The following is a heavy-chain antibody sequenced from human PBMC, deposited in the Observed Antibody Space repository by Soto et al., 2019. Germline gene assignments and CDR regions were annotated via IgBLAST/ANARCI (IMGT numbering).Heavy chain of an antibody. D-gene: IGHD3-3*01. CDR3: AKDSSDGDYDFWSGRFDY. J-gene: IGHJ4*02. V-gene: IGHV3-23*01. CDR2: ISGSGGST. Sequence: GGSLRLSCAASGFTFSSYAMSWVRQAPGKGLEWVSAISGSGGSTYYADSVKGRFTISRDNSKNTLYLQMNSLRAEDTAVHYCAKDSSDGDYDFWSGRFDYWGQGTLVTVSS. CDR1: GFTFSSYA.